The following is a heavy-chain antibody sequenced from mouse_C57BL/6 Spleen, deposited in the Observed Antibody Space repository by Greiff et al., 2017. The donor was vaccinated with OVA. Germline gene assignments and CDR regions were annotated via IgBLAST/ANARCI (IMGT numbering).Heavy chain of an antibody. CDR2: IDPENGDT. CDR1: GFNIKDDY. V-gene: IGHV14-4*01. CDR3: TTKGNYDY. Sequence: VQLKESGAELVRPGASVKLSCTASGFNIKDDYMHWVKQRPEQGLEWIGWIDPENGDTEYASKFQGKATITADTSSNTAYLQLSSLTSEATAVYYCTTKGNYDYWGQGTTLTVSS. D-gene: IGHD2-1*01. J-gene: IGHJ2*01.